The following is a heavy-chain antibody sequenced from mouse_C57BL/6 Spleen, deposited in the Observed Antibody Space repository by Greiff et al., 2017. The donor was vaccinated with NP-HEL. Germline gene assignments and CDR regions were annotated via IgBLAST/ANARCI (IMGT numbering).Heavy chain of an antibody. Sequence: QVQLQQSGPELVKPGASVQISCKASGYAFSSSWMNWVKQRPGKGLEWIGRIYPGDGDTNYNGKFKGKATLTADKSSSTAYMQLSSLTSEDSAVYFCARGGLYYGNYPFDYWGQGTTLTVSS. V-gene: IGHV1-82*01. CDR1: GYAFSSSW. CDR2: IYPGDGDT. CDR3: ARGGLYYGNYPFDY. J-gene: IGHJ2*01. D-gene: IGHD2-1*01.